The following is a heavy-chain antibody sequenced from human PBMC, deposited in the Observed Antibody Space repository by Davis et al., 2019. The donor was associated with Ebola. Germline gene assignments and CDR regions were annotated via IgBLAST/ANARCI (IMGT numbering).Heavy chain of an antibody. CDR2: INPSGGST. Sequence: ASVKVSCKASGYTFTGYYMHWVRQAPGQGLEWMGIINPSGGSTSYAQKFQGRVTMTRDTSTSTVYMELSSLRSEDTAVYYCARDYRYCSGGSCYYYYYGMDVWGQGTTVTVSS. D-gene: IGHD2-15*01. CDR1: GYTFTGYY. J-gene: IGHJ6*02. CDR3: ARDYRYCSGGSCYYYYYGMDV. V-gene: IGHV1-46*01.